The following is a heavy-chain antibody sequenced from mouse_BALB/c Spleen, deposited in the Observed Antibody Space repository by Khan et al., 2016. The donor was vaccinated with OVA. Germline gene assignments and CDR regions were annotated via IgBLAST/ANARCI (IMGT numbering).Heavy chain of an antibody. Sequence: EVQLQESGPGLVKPSQSLSLTCSVTGYSITSGYFWNWIRQFPGNKLEWMGYIRYDGNSNYNPSLKNRISITRDTSKNQFFLKLNSVTPEDTATXSYARGGSSGPAWFAYWGQGTLVTVSA. CDR1: GYSITSGYF. D-gene: IGHD3-1*01. J-gene: IGHJ3*01. CDR2: IRYDGNS. CDR3: ARGGSSGPAWFAY. V-gene: IGHV3-6*02.